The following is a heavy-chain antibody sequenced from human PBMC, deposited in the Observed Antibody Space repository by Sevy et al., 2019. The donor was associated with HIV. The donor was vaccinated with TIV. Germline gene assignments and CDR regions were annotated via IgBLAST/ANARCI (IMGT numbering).Heavy chain of an antibody. J-gene: IGHJ6*03. CDR1: GFTFSNAW. CDR2: IKSKTDGGTT. V-gene: IGHV3-15*01. D-gene: IGHD3-16*01. CDR3: TLYRVVWYYYYMDV. Sequence: GGSLRLSCAASGFTFSNAWMSWVRQAPGKGLEWVGRIKSKTDGGTTDYAAPVKGRFTISRDDSKNTLYLQMNRLKTEDTAVYYCTLYRVVWYYYYMDVWGKGTTVTVSS.